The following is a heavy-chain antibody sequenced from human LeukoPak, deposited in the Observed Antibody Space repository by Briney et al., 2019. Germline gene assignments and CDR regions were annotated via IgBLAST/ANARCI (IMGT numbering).Heavy chain of an antibody. CDR3: AKSFRGGYYYYYGMDV. CDR1: GFTFSSYA. CDR2: ISGSGGST. J-gene: IGHJ6*02. V-gene: IGHV3-23*01. Sequence: PGGSLRLSCAASGFTFSSYAMSCVRQAPGKGLEWVSAISGSGGSTYYADSVKGRFTISRDNSKNTLYLQMNSLRAEDTAVYYCAKSFRGGYYYYYGMDVWGQGTTVTVSS. D-gene: IGHD3-10*01.